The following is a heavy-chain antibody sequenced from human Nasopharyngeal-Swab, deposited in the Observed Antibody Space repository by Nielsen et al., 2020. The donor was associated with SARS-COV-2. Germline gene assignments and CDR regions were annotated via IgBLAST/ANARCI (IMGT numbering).Heavy chain of an antibody. CDR2: INPNSGGT. CDR1: GYTFTSYD. D-gene: IGHD3-9*01. V-gene: IGHV1-2*02. Sequence: ASVKVSCKASGYTFTSYDINWVRQAPGQGLEWMGWINPNSGGTNYAQKFQGRVTMTRDTSISTAYMELSRLRSDDTAVYYCAREPRLGFDSRYYGMDVWGQGTTVTVSS. J-gene: IGHJ6*02. CDR3: AREPRLGFDSRYYGMDV.